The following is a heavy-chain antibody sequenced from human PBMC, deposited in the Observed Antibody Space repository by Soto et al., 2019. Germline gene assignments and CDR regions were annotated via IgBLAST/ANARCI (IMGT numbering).Heavy chain of an antibody. Sequence: APVKVSCKASGYIFTSYGISWVRQAPGQGPGWMGWISAYNGNTKYAQNLQGRVTLTTDTSTYTAYMELRSLQSDDTAVYYCARDFGSELSASEAFFGSWGQVALVTVSS. CDR2: ISAYNGNT. D-gene: IGHD3-3*02. CDR1: GYIFTSYG. J-gene: IGHJ4*02. CDR3: ARDFGSELSASEAFFGS. V-gene: IGHV1-18*01.